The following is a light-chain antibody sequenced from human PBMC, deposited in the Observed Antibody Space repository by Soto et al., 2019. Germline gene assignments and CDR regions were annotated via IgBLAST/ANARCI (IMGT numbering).Light chain of an antibody. J-gene: IGLJ2*01. V-gene: IGLV2-11*01. CDR1: SSDIGGYNY. CDR3: CSYAGSYSLV. Sequence: QSALTQPRSVSGSHGQSVTISCTGTSSDIGGYNYVSWYQHHPGKAPKLMIYDVTTRRSGVPDRFSGSKSGNTASLAISGLQAEDEADYYCCSYAGSYSLVFGGGTKVTVL. CDR2: DVT.